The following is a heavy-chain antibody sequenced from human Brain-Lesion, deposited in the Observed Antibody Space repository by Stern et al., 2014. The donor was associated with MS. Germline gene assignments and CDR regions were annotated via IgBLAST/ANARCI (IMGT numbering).Heavy chain of an antibody. V-gene: IGHV3-72*01. CDR2: SRSKPNSYAT. Sequence: EDHLVESGGGLVRPGGSLRLSCAVSGFTFSDHYLHWVRQAPGKGLAWVGRSRSKPNSYATEYAASVKGRFTVSRDDSKNLLYLQMNSLKTVDSAVYYCARGFHSFDSWGQGTLVTVSS. CDR1: GFTFSDHY. J-gene: IGHJ4*02. CDR3: ARGFHSFDS.